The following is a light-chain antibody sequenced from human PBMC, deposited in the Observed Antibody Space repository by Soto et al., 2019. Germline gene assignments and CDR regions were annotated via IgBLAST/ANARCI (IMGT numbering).Light chain of an antibody. Sequence: AIPLTQSPFSLSASVGDTVPSTCRTSQGVGNDLAWYRQRPGKAPQLVIYAGSKSHSGVSSRFSGSGSGADFVLTIRDLQPDDLATDYCLQDYTYPLTFGGGTKLEI. J-gene: IGKJ4*01. CDR3: LQDYTYPLT. V-gene: IGKV1-6*01. CDR2: AGS. CDR1: QGVGND.